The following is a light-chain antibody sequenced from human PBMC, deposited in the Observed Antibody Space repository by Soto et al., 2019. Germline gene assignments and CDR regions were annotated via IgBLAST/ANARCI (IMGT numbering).Light chain of an antibody. CDR3: QQRNNWPPIT. J-gene: IGKJ5*01. V-gene: IGKV3-11*01. CDR2: DAS. CDR1: QSVSRY. Sequence: EIVLTQSPASLSLSPGERATLSCRASQSVSRYLAWYQQKPGQAPRLLIYDASTRATGIPARFSGSGSETDFTLTITSLEPEDFAVYYCQQRNNWPPITFGQGTRLEIK.